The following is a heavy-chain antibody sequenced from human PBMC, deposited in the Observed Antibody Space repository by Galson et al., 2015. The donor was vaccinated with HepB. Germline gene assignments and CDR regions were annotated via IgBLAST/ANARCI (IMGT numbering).Heavy chain of an antibody. CDR3: ARVDYDILTGFLRGYYFDY. Sequence: SVKVSCKASGYTFTSYGISWVRQAPGQGLEWMGWISAYNGNTNYAQKLQGRVTMTTDTSTSTAYMELRSLRSDDTAVYYCARVDYDILTGFLRGYYFDYWGQGTLVTVSS. CDR2: ISAYNGNT. CDR1: GYTFTSYG. D-gene: IGHD3-9*01. V-gene: IGHV1-18*04. J-gene: IGHJ4*02.